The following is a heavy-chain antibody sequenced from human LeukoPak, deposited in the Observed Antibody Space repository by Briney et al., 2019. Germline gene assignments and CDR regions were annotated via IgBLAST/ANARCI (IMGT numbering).Heavy chain of an antibody. CDR3: YSLGYCNSTSCYEGVDY. V-gene: IGHV1-24*01. CDR2: FDPEDGET. J-gene: IGHJ4*02. D-gene: IGHD2-2*01. CDR1: GYTLTELS. Sequence: ASVKVSCKVSGYTLTELSMHWVRQAPGKGLEWMGGFDPEDGETIYAQKFQGRVTMTEDTSTDTAYMELSGLRSEDTAVYYCYSLGYCNSTSCYEGVDYWGQGTLVTVSS.